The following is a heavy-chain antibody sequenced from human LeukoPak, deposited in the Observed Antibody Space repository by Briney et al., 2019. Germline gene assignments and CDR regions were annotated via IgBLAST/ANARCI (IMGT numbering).Heavy chain of an antibody. D-gene: IGHD3-16*01. CDR1: GFSFSSYW. J-gene: IGHJ6*02. V-gene: IGHV3-7*03. Sequence: GGSLRLSCAASGFSFSSYWMNWVRQAPGKGLEWVASINHNGNVNYYVDSVKGRFTISRDNAKNSLYLQMSNLRAEDTAVYFCARGGGLDVWGQGATVTVSS. CDR2: INHNGNVN. CDR3: ARGGGLDV.